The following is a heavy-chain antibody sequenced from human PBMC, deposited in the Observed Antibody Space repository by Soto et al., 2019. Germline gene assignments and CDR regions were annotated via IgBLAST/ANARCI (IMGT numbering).Heavy chain of an antibody. CDR3: ARAGYSGSYEVRGPYYYYYCMDV. Sequence: PGESLKISCKGSGYSFTSYWISWARQMPGKGPEWMGIIYPGDSDTRYSPSFQGQVTISADKSISTAYLQWSSLKASDTAMYYCARAGYSGSYEVRGPYYYYYCMDVWGQGTTVTVSS. J-gene: IGHJ6*02. D-gene: IGHD1-26*01. CDR2: IYPGDSDT. V-gene: IGHV5-51*01. CDR1: GYSFTSYW.